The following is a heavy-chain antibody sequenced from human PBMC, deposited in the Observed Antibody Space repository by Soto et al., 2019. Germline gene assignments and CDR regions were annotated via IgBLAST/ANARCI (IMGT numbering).Heavy chain of an antibody. CDR1: GGSISSSSYY. J-gene: IGHJ4*02. Sequence: PSETLSLTCTVSGGSISSSSYYWGWIRQPPGKEQEWIGSIYYSGRTYYNQSLKNQVTISVDTSKNQLSMKLSSVTAAEKAVYYCARIVGSFSSPTFWFDYWGQGTLVTVS. CDR2: IYYSGRT. D-gene: IGHD3-16*01. V-gene: IGHV4-39*01. CDR3: ARIVGSFSSPTFWFDY.